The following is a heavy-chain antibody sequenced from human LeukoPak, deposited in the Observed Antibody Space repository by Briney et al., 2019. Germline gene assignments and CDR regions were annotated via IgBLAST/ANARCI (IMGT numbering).Heavy chain of an antibody. CDR1: GGSISSYY. V-gene: IGHV4-59*01. CDR3: ARGPHCGGDCYPLDY. D-gene: IGHD2-21*02. CDR2: IYYSGST. Sequence: SETLSLTCTVSGGSISSYYWSWIRQPPGKGLEWIGYIYYSGSTNYNPSLKSRVTISVDTSKDQFSLKLSSVTAADTAVYYCARGPHCGGDCYPLDYWGQGTLVTVSS. J-gene: IGHJ4*02.